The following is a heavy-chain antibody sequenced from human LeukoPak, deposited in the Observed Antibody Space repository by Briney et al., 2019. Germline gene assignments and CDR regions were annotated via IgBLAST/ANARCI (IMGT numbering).Heavy chain of an antibody. CDR3: ARDPMVLGPVEQQLVQEPADAFDI. Sequence: GASVKVSCKASGGTFSSYAISWVRPAPGQGLEWMGRIIPILGIANYAQKFQGRVTITADKSTSTAYMELSSLRSEDTAVYYCARDPMVLGPVEQQLVQEPADAFDIWGQGTMVTVSS. D-gene: IGHD6-13*01. CDR2: IIPILGIA. CDR1: GGTFSSYA. J-gene: IGHJ3*02. V-gene: IGHV1-69*04.